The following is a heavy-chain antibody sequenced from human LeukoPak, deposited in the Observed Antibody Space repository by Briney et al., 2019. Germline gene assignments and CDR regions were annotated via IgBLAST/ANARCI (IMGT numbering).Heavy chain of an antibody. J-gene: IGHJ4*02. CDR3: ATRLSSSWYFDY. Sequence: SETLPLTCTVSGGSISSSSYYWGWIRQPPGKGLEWIGNIYYSWTTYCNPSLKSRVTMSVDTSKNQFSLKLSSVTAADTAVYYCATRLSSSWYFDYWGQGTLVTVSS. CDR1: GGSISSSSYY. CDR2: IYYSWTT. D-gene: IGHD6-13*01. V-gene: IGHV4-39*01.